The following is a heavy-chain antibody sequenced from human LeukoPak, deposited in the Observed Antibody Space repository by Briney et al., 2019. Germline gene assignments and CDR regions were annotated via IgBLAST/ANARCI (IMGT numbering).Heavy chain of an antibody. CDR1: GSNFSSYW. J-gene: IGHJ6*03. Sequence: GGSLSLSCATSGSNFSSYWMHCVRQAPGKAQGWISRINNDGISTRHADSVKCRLTISRDNAKNTLYLQMNSLRAEDTAVYYCARVRGYSYYGGYYYYMDVWGKGTTVTVSS. CDR3: ARVRGYSYYGGYYYYMDV. CDR2: INNDGIST. V-gene: IGHV3-74*01. D-gene: IGHD5-18*01.